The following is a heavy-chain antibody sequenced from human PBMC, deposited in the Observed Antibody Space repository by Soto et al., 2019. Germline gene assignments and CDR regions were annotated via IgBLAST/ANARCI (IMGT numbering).Heavy chain of an antibody. Sequence: PGGSLRLSFAASGFTFRHYSMPWVRQAPGKGLEWIGSIYHGGSTYYNPSLNSRVTLSIDMTNNHVALVLNAVTAADTAVYYCARVGPWVPYYYDSSPYTFENGFDPWGQGTLVTVSS. D-gene: IGHD3-22*01. CDR2: IYHGGST. CDR3: ARVGPWVPYYYDSSPYTFENGFDP. CDR1: GFTFRHYS. V-gene: IGHV4-38-2*01. J-gene: IGHJ5*02.